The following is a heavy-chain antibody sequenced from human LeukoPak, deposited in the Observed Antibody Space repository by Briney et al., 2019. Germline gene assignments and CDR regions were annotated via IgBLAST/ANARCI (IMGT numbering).Heavy chain of an antibody. J-gene: IGHJ4*02. V-gene: IGHV3-23*01. Sequence: TGGSLRLSCAASGFTFSSYAMSWVRQAPGKGLEWVSAISGSGGSTYYADSVKGRFTISRDNSKNTLYLRMNSLRAEDTAVYYCAKDGYSYGYFDYWGQGTLVTVSS. D-gene: IGHD5-18*01. CDR3: AKDGYSYGYFDY. CDR2: ISGSGGST. CDR1: GFTFSSYA.